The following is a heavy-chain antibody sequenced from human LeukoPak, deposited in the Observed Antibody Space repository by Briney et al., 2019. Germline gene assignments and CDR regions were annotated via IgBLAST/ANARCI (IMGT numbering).Heavy chain of an antibody. V-gene: IGHV5-51*01. D-gene: IGHD3-22*01. Sequence: LGESLQISCKGSGYSFTSYWIGWVRQMPGKGLEWMGIIYPGDSDTRYSPSFQGQDTISADKSISTAYLQWSSLKASDTAMYYCARVGDPLAYCYDSSGYIDYWGQGTLVTVSS. J-gene: IGHJ4*02. CDR2: IYPGDSDT. CDR3: ARVGDPLAYCYDSSGYIDY. CDR1: GYSFTSYW.